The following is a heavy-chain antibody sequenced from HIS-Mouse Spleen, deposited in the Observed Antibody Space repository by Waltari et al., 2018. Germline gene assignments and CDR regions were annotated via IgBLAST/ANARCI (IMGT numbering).Heavy chain of an antibody. J-gene: IGHJ4*02. V-gene: IGHV3-30*18. CDR1: GFTFSSYG. CDR3: AKDKHHAFEY. CDR2: ISYDGSNK. Sequence: QVQLVESGGGVVQPGRSLRLSCAASGFTFSSYGMHWVRQAPGKGLEWVAVISYDGSNKYYADSVKGRFTISRDNSKNTLYLQMNSLRAEDTAVYYCAKDKHHAFEYWGQGTLVTVSS.